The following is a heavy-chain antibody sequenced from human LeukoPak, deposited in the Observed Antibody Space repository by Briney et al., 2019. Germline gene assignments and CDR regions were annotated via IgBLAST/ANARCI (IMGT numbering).Heavy chain of an antibody. CDR3: ARECSSSWYGNWFDP. Sequence: GSSVKVSCKASGGTFSSYAISWVRQAPGQGLEWMGGIIPTFGTANYAQKFQGRVTITADESTSTAYMELSSLRSEDTAVYYCARECSSSWYGNWFDPWGQGTLVTVSS. D-gene: IGHD6-13*01. J-gene: IGHJ5*02. CDR2: IIPTFGTA. CDR1: GGTFSSYA. V-gene: IGHV1-69*01.